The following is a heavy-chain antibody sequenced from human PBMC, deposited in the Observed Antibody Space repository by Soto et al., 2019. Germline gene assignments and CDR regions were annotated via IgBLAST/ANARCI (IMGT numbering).Heavy chain of an antibody. Sequence: GASVKVSCKASGYTFTSYGISWVRQAPGQGLEWMGWISACNGNTNYAQKLQGRVTMTTDTSTSTAYMELRSLRSDDTAVYYCARDITYYDSSGYYYDYWGQGTLVTVSS. V-gene: IGHV1-18*01. CDR3: ARDITYYDSSGYYYDY. CDR2: ISACNGNT. D-gene: IGHD3-22*01. J-gene: IGHJ4*02. CDR1: GYTFTSYG.